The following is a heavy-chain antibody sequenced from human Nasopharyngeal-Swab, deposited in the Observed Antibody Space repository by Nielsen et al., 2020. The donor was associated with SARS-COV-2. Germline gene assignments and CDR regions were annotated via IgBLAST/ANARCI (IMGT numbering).Heavy chain of an antibody. CDR2: ISWNSGSI. V-gene: IGHV3-9*01. CDR1: GFPFDDYA. CDR3: AKDMSPNTYYYYMDV. Sequence: SLKISCAASGFPFDDYAMHWVRQAPGKGLEWVSGISWNSGSIGYADSVKGRFTISRDNAKNSLYLQMNSLRAEDTALYYCAKDMSPNTYYYYMDVWGKGTTVTVSS. J-gene: IGHJ6*03.